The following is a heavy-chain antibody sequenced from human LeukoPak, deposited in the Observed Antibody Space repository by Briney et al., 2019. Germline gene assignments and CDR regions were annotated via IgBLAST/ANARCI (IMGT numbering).Heavy chain of an antibody. CDR2: IIPIFGTA. D-gene: IGHD3-3*01. V-gene: IGHV1-69*13. CDR1: GGTFSSYA. Sequence: SVNVSCTASGGTFSSYAISWVRQAPGQGLEWMGGIIPIFGTANYAQKFQGRVTITADESTSTAYMELSSLRSEDTAVYYCARSLPYYDFWSGYNYFFDYWGQGTLVTVSS. J-gene: IGHJ4*02. CDR3: ARSLPYYDFWSGYNYFFDY.